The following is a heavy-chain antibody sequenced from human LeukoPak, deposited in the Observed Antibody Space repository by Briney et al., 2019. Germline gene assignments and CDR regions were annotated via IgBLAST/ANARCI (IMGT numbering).Heavy chain of an antibody. V-gene: IGHV3-21*01. CDR1: GFTFSIYS. Sequence: PGGSLRLSCAASGFTFSIYSMKWVRQAPGKGLEWVSSISSSSSYIYYADSVKGRFTISRDNAKNSLYLQMNSLRAEDTAVYYCATVEMATSWPYYYYMDVWGKGTTVTVSS. CDR2: ISSSSSYI. J-gene: IGHJ6*03. CDR3: ATVEMATSWPYYYYMDV. D-gene: IGHD5-24*01.